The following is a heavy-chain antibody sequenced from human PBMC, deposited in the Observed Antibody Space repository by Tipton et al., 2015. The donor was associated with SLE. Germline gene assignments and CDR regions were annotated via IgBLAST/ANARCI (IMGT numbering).Heavy chain of an antibody. CDR2: IKQDGGEK. CDR1: GFTFSSYW. Sequence: SLRLSCAASGFTFSSYWMSWVRQAPGKGLEWVANIKQDGGEKYYVDSVRGRFTISRDNAKNSLYLQMNSLRAEDTAVYYCARVQGSEIPRGYYFDYWGQGTLVTVSS. V-gene: IGHV3-7*01. CDR3: ARVQGSEIPRGYYFDY. J-gene: IGHJ4*02. D-gene: IGHD2-15*01.